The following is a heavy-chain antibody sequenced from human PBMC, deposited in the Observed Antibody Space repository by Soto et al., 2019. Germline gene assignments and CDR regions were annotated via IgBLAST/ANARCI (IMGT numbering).Heavy chain of an antibody. CDR1: GGSFSGYY. V-gene: IGHV4-34*01. J-gene: IGHJ6*02. D-gene: IGHD3-10*01. CDR3: ARGRGDYSGSGSDGMDV. Sequence: PETLSLTCAVYGGSFSGYYWSWIRQPPGKGLEWIGEINHSGSTNYNPSLKSRVTISVDTSKKQLSLKLSSVTAADTAVYYCARGRGDYSGSGSDGMDVWCQGTTVT. CDR2: INHSGST.